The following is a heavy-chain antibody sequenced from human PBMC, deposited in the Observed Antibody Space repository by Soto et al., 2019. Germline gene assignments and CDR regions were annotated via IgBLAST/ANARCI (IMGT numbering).Heavy chain of an antibody. D-gene: IGHD3-16*02. J-gene: IGHJ4*02. CDR3: GRSSHLGDLSLGY. V-gene: IGHV4-31*03. Sequence: QVQLQESGPGLVKPSQTLSLTCTVSGGSMRSGDYYWSWIRQHPGKGLEGIGYIRKDGRTYYDPSLRSRVTISVDPSKNEFVLNLSSVTAADTAVYHCGRSSHLGDLSLGYWGQGTLVSVSS. CDR2: IRKDGRT. CDR1: GGSMRSGDYY.